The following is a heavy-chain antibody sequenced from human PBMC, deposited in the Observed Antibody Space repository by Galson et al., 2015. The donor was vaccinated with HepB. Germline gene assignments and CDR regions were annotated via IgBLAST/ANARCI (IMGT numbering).Heavy chain of an antibody. CDR2: IYSGGST. Sequence: SLRLSCAASGFTFSNARMNWVRQAPGEGLEWVSVIYSGGSTYYADSVKGRFTISRDNSKNTLYLQMNSLRAEDTAVYYCARDLAGGFDLWGRGTLVTVSS. CDR1: GFTFSNAR. J-gene: IGHJ2*01. CDR3: ARDLAGGFDL. D-gene: IGHD4-23*01. V-gene: IGHV3-66*01.